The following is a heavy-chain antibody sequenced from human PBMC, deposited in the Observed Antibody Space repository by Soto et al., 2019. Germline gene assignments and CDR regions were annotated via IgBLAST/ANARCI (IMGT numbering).Heavy chain of an antibody. CDR1: GGTFSSYA. D-gene: IGHD2-2*03. CDR3: ARDILGYCSSTCCSENFDY. Sequence: QVQLVQSGAEVKKPGSSVKVSCKASGGTFSSYAISWVRQAPGQGLEWMGGIIPIFGTANYAQKFQGRVTITADESTSTAYMELSSLRSEDTAVYYCARDILGYCSSTCCSENFDYWGQGTLVTVSS. V-gene: IGHV1-69*01. J-gene: IGHJ4*02. CDR2: IIPIFGTA.